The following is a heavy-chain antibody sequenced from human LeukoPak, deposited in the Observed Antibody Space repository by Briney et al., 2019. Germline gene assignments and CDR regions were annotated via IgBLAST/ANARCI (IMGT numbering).Heavy chain of an antibody. CDR3: ARKGTIAPTGASHFDY. Sequence: PSETLSLTCTVSGGSISSSISTNYWNWVRHPPGKGLEGIGSIHYSGTTYYNPSLESRATISVDTSKNQFSVKLTSVTAADTAVYYCARKGTIAPTGASHFDYWGQGTLVTVSS. CDR2: IHYSGTT. D-gene: IGHD6-13*01. V-gene: IGHV4-39*01. CDR1: GGSISSSISTNY. J-gene: IGHJ4*02.